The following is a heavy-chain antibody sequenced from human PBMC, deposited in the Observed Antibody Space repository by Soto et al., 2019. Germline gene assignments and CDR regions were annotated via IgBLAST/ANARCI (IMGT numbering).Heavy chain of an antibody. Sequence: GGSLRLSCAASGFTFSSYAMSWVRQAPGKGLEWVSAISGSGGSTYYADSVKGRFTISRDNSKNTLYLQMNSLRAEDTAVYYCAVAAGYYGSGSYYYYFDYWGQGTLVTVSS. CDR3: AVAAGYYGSGSYYYYFDY. V-gene: IGHV3-23*01. CDR2: ISGSGGST. J-gene: IGHJ4*02. CDR1: GFTFSSYA. D-gene: IGHD3-10*01.